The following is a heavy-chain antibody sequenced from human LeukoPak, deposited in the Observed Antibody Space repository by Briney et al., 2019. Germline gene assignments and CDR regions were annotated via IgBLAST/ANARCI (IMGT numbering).Heavy chain of an antibody. CDR1: GGSISSYY. V-gene: IGHV4-59*01. J-gene: IGHJ6*04. CDR2: IYYSGST. Sequence: PSETLSLTCTVSGGSISSYYWSWIRQPPGKGLEWIGYIYYSGSTNYNPSLKSRVTISVDTSKNQFSLKLSSVTAADMAVYYCARDQGGYDKGDYYYYGMDVWGKGTTVTVSS. D-gene: IGHD5-12*01. CDR3: ARDQGGYDKGDYYYYGMDV.